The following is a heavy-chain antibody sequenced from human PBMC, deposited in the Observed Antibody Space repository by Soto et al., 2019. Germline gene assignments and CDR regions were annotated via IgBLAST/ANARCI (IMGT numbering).Heavy chain of an antibody. V-gene: IGHV3-33*01. CDR3: ARDDGLENYDTSRSEYYYYGMDV. D-gene: IGHD3-9*01. CDR2: IWYDGSNK. Sequence: QVQLVVSGGGVVQSGRSLRLSCVASGFTFSSYGMHWVRQAPGKGLDWVAVIWYDGSNKYYADSVKGRFTISRANSKNTLCLQMNRLGAEVTAVYYCARDDGLENYDTSRSEYYYYGMDVWGQGTTVTVSS. J-gene: IGHJ6*01. CDR1: GFTFSSYG.